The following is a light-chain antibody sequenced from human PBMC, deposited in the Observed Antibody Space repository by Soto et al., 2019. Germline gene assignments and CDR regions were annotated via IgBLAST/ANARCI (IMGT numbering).Light chain of an antibody. CDR1: TSNIGRNT. CDR3: AAGDDSLNGLV. Sequence: QAVVTQPPSASGTPGQRVTISCSGSTSNIGRNTVTWYQHLPGTAPKLLIHGNYQRPSGVPDRFSGSKSGTSAALAISGLQSEDEADYYCAAGDDSLNGLVFGGGTKLTVL. CDR2: GNY. V-gene: IGLV1-44*01. J-gene: IGLJ2*01.